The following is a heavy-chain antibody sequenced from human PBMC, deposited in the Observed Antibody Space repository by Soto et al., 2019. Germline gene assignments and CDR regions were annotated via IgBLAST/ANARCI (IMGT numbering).Heavy chain of an antibody. CDR3: ARGIRVPAAMGDYYYMDV. D-gene: IGHD2-2*01. Sequence: ASVKVSCKASGYTFTSYDINWVRQATGQGLEWMGWMNPNSGNTGYAQKFQGRVTMTRNTSISTAYMELSSLRSEDTAVYYCARGIRVPAAMGDYYYMDVWGKGTTVTVSS. CDR1: GYTFTSYD. CDR2: MNPNSGNT. V-gene: IGHV1-8*01. J-gene: IGHJ6*03.